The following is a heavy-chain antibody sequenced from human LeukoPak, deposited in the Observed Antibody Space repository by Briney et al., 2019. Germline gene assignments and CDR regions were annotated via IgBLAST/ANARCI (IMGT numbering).Heavy chain of an antibody. CDR2: IYSGGST. CDR3: AKDKPIIVLPTAVDAFDI. Sequence: GGSLRLSCAASGFTVSSNYMSWVRQAPGKGLEWVSVIYSGGSTYYADSVKGRFTISRDNSKNTLYLQMNSLRAEDTAVYYCAKDKPIIVLPTAVDAFDIWGQGTVVTVSS. J-gene: IGHJ3*02. CDR1: GFTVSSNY. V-gene: IGHV3-66*01. D-gene: IGHD2-2*01.